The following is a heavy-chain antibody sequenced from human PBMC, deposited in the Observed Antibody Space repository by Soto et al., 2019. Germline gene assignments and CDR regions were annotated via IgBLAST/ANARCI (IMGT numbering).Heavy chain of an antibody. J-gene: IGHJ4*02. D-gene: IGHD4-17*01. CDR3: TREQGYGDPDY. V-gene: IGHV1-18*01. Sequence: QVQLVQSGAEVKKPGASVKVSCKASGYTFTSYGISWVRQAPGQGREWMGWISAYNGNTNYAQKLQGRATMTTDTSTSTGYMELRSLRSDDTAVYHCTREQGYGDPDYWGRGTQVTVSS. CDR2: ISAYNGNT. CDR1: GYTFTSYG.